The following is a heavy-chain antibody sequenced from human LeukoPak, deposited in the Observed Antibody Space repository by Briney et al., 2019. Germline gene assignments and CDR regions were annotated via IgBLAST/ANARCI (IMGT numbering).Heavy chain of an antibody. J-gene: IGHJ5*02. CDR3: ARDQTGITIFGVAKREHRGVNWFDP. V-gene: IGHV1-69*13. CDR1: GGTFSSYA. CDR2: IIPILGTA. D-gene: IGHD3-3*01. Sequence: GASVKVSCTASGGTFSSYAISWVRQAPGQGLEWMGGIIPILGTANYAQKFQGRVTITADESTSTAYMELSSLRSEDTAVYYCARDQTGITIFGVAKREHRGVNWFDPWGQGTLVTVSS.